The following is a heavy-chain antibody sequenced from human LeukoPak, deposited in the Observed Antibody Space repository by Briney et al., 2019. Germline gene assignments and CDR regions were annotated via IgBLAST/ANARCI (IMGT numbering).Heavy chain of an antibody. V-gene: IGHV3-74*01. CDR2: INSGGSST. Sequence: GGSLRLSCAASGFTFSSYAMSWVRQAPGKGLVWVSRINSGGSSTTYADSVKGRFTISRDNAKNTLFLQMNSLRAEDAAVYYCARATGGDFDYWGQGTLVSVSS. J-gene: IGHJ4*02. CDR1: GFTFSSYA. CDR3: ARATGGDFDY. D-gene: IGHD2-21*01.